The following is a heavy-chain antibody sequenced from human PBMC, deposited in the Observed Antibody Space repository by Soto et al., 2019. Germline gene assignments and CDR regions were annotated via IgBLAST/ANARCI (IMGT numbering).Heavy chain of an antibody. J-gene: IGHJ5*02. D-gene: IGHD1-26*01. CDR3: ARGIYSKVGATIWFDP. CDR1: VGAINSYY. Sequence: SETLTLTCPGSVGAINSYYWSCIRKPAGKGLEWIGRIYTSGSTNYNPSLKSRVTMSVDTSKNRFSLKLSSVTAADTAVYYCARGIYSKVGATIWFDPWGQGTLVTVSS. CDR2: IYTSGST. V-gene: IGHV4-4*07.